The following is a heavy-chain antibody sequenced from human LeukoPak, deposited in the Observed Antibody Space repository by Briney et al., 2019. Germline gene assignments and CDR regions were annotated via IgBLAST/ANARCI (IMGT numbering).Heavy chain of an antibody. CDR2: IYHSGST. V-gene: IGHV4-30-2*01. D-gene: IGHD4-23*01. CDR3: ARDRSYGGNSGGAFDI. CDR1: GGSISSGGYY. Sequence: SETLSLTCTVSGGSISSGGYYWSWIRQPPGKGLEWIGYIYHSGSTYYNPSLKSRVTISVDRSKNQFSLKLSSVTAADTAVYYCARDRSYGGNSGGAFDIWGQGTMVTVSS. J-gene: IGHJ3*02.